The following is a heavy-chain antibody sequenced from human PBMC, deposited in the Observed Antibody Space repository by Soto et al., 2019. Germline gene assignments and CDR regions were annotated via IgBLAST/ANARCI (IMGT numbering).Heavy chain of an antibody. CDR3: ARDDWVIRGAISMPFDI. CDR2: ISSSSSMI. Sequence: GGSLRLSCAASGFTFSRYNMNWVRQAPGKGLEWVSYISSSSSMIYYADSVKGRFTISRDNAKNSLYLQMNSLREEDTAVYYCARDDWVIRGAISMPFDILGPGTLGTVPS. D-gene: IGHD3-10*01. V-gene: IGHV3-48*02. CDR1: GFTFSRYN. J-gene: IGHJ4*02.